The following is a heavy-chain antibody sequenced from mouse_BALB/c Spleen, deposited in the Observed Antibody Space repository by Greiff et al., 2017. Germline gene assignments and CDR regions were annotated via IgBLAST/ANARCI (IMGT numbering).Heavy chain of an antibody. CDR1: GFTFSSFG. CDR3: ARNSQSAMDY. CDR2: ISSGSGTI. V-gene: IGHV5-17*02. J-gene: IGHJ4*01. D-gene: IGHD6-1*01. Sequence: EVKLMESGGGLVQPGGSRKLSCAASGFTFSSFGMHWVRQAPEKGLEWVAYISSGSGTIYYADTVKGRFTISRDNPKNTLFLHMTSLRSEDTAMYYCARNSQSAMDYWGQGTSVTVSS.